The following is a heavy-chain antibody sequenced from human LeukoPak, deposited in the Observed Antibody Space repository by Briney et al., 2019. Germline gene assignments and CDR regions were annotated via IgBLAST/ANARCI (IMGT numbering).Heavy chain of an antibody. V-gene: IGHV3-23*01. CDR1: GFTFSSYA. J-gene: IGHJ4*02. CDR2: ISGSGGST. CDR3: AKDNYDILTGYYPYFDY. D-gene: IGHD3-9*01. Sequence: PGGSLRLSCAASGFTFSSYAMSWVRQAPGKGLEWVSAISGSGGSTYYADSVKGRFTISRDNSKNTLYLQMNSLRAEDTAVYYCAKDNYDILTGYYPYFDYWGQGTLVTVSS.